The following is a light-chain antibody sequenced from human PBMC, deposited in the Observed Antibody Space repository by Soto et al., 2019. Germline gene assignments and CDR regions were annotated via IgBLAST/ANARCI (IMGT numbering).Light chain of an antibody. CDR1: QSIRSN. J-gene: IGKJ1*01. Sequence: EIVMTQSPDTLSVSPWEGATLSCRVSQSIRSNLAWYQQRPGRAPRLLMYGASTRADGIPARFTGSGSGTEFTLTISSLQSEDFAVYYCQQYHIWPPWTSGQGTKVDI. CDR2: GAS. V-gene: IGKV3-15*01. CDR3: QQYHIWPPWT.